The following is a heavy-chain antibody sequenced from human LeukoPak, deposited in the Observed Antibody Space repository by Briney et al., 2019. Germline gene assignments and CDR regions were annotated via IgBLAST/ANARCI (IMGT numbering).Heavy chain of an antibody. CDR3: ARNQY. Sequence: GGSLRLSCTASGFTFSNSWMSWVRQAPGKGLEWVANIRQDGSGKYYVDSVKGRFTISRDNAKNSLFLQMNSLRAEDTAVYYCARNQYWGQGTLVTVSS. V-gene: IGHV3-7*01. CDR2: IRQDGSGK. CDR1: GFTFSNSW. J-gene: IGHJ4*02. D-gene: IGHD4-11*01.